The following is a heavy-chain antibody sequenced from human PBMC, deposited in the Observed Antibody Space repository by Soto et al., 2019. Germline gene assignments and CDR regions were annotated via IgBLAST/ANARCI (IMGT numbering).Heavy chain of an antibody. CDR3: ARVRYYYDSSGYYPDAFDI. V-gene: IGHV3-53*01. CDR1: GFTVSSNY. D-gene: IGHD3-22*01. J-gene: IGHJ3*02. Sequence: GGSLRLSCAASGFTVSSNYMSWVRQAPGKGLEWVSVIYSGGSTYYADSAKGRFTISRDNSKSTLYLQMNSLRAEDTAVYYCARVRYYYDSSGYYPDAFDIWGQGTMVTVSS. CDR2: IYSGGST.